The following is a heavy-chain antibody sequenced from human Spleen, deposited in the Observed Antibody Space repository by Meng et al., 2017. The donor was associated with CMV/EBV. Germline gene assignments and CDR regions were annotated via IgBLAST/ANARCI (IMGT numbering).Heavy chain of an antibody. CDR2: IYHSGST. CDR1: GGSISSGGYS. CDR3: ARTGNDAFDI. Sequence: CAVSGGSISSGGYSWGWIRQQPGKGLEWIGYIYHSGSTYYNPSLKSRVTISVDRSKNQFSLKLSSVTAADTAVYYCARTGNDAFDIWGQGTMVTVSS. V-gene: IGHV4-30-2*01. J-gene: IGHJ3*02.